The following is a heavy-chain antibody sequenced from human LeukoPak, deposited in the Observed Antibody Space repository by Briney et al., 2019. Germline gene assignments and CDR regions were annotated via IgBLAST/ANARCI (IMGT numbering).Heavy chain of an antibody. D-gene: IGHD3-3*01. Sequence: PGGSLRLSCGASGFTFSSYAMNWVRQAPGKGLEWVSAISGSGYSTYYADSVKGRFTISRDNSKNTLYVQMNSLRGEDTAVYYCAKELGDFRSAFDYWGQGTLVTVSS. J-gene: IGHJ4*02. CDR3: AKELGDFRSAFDY. CDR1: GFTFSSYA. CDR2: ISGSGYST. V-gene: IGHV3-23*01.